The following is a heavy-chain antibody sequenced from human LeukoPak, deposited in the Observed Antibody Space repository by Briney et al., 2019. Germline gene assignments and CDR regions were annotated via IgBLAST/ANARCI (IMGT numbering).Heavy chain of an antibody. V-gene: IGHV4-34*01. Sequence: PSETLSLTCAVYGVSFSGYYLSWIRQPPGKGLEWIGEINHIGSTNYNPSLKSRVNISVDTSKNQFSLTLSSVTAADTAVYYCARSNYYDSSGFDYWGQGTLVTVSS. CDR3: ARSNYYDSSGFDY. CDR2: INHIGST. D-gene: IGHD3-22*01. CDR1: GVSFSGYY. J-gene: IGHJ4*02.